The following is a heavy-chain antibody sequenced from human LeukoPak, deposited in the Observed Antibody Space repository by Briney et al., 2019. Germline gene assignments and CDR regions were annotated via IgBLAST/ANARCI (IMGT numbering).Heavy chain of an antibody. J-gene: IGHJ3*02. CDR2: ITNRGGST. V-gene: IGHV3-23*01. CDR3: ARVRSVGGNPHAFNI. D-gene: IGHD4-23*01. Sequence: GGSLRLSCAASGFTFNSYAMNWVRQAPGKGLEWVSVITNRGGSTYYADSVKGRFTISRDNSKNTLYLQMNSLRAEDTALYYCARVRSVGGNPHAFNIWGQGTMVTVSS. CDR1: GFTFNSYA.